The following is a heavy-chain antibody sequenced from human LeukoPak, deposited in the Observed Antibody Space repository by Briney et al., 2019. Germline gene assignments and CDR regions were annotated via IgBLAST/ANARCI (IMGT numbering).Heavy chain of an antibody. CDR2: ISASGGST. CDR1: GFTFSSYA. D-gene: IGHD6-19*01. Sequence: TGGSLRLSCAASGFTFSSYAMNWVRQAPGKGLEWVSGISASGGSTYYTDSVKGRFTISRDNSKNTLYLQMNSLRVEDTAVYYCAKGQGSGPYYFDYWGQGTLVTVSS. J-gene: IGHJ4*02. V-gene: IGHV3-23*01. CDR3: AKGQGSGPYYFDY.